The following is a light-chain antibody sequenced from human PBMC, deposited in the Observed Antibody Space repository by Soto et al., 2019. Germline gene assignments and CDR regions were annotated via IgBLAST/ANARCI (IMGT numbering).Light chain of an antibody. V-gene: IGLV2-14*01. J-gene: IGLJ1*01. CDR3: CTDAGTYKV. Sequence: QSALTQPASVSGSAGQSITISCSGTMRDVGAYNLVSWYQQHPGTAPKLIIYEVRNRPSGISSRFSGSRSGNTASLTISGLQPEDEADYYCCTDAGTYKVFGTGTKLTVL. CDR2: EVR. CDR1: MRDVGAYNL.